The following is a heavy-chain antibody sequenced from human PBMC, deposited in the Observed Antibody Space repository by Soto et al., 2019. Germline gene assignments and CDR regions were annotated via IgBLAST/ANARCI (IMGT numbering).Heavy chain of an antibody. Sequence: QVQLVQSGTEVKKPGASVKVSCKASGYTFTSYALSWVRHAPGQGLEWMGWISTYNGNTNYAQNLQGRVTMTTDISTNTAYMELRSLRSDDTAVYYCARVVGGIPVAGSWNWFDPWGHRTLVTVSS. CDR2: ISTYNGNT. CDR3: ARVVGGIPVAGSWNWFDP. J-gene: IGHJ5*02. CDR1: GYTFTSYA. D-gene: IGHD6-19*01. V-gene: IGHV1-18*04.